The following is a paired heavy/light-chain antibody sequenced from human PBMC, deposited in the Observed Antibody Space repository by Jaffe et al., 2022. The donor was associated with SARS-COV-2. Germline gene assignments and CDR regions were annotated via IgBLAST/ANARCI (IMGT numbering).Heavy chain of an antibody. CDR2: ISSSSSYI. CDR1: GFTFSSYS. V-gene: IGHV3-21*01. D-gene: IGHD3-22*01. J-gene: IGHJ6*02. Sequence: EVQLVESGGGLVKPGGSLRLSCAASGFTFSSYSMNWVRQAPGKGLEWVSSISSSSSYIYYADSVKGRFTISRDNAKNSLYLQMNSLRAEDTAVYYCARHYYDSSGYFHYYYYGMDVWGQGTTVTVSS. CDR3: ARHYYDSSGYFHYYYYGMDV.
Light chain of an antibody. CDR3: QSYDSSLSVV. V-gene: IGLV1-40*01. J-gene: IGLJ2*01. CDR1: SSNIGAGYD. Sequence: QSVLTQPPSVSGAPGQRVTISCTGSSSNIGAGYDVHWYQQLPGTAPKLLIYGNSNRPSGVPDRFSGSKSGTSASLAISGLQAEDEADYYCQSYDSSLSVVFGGGTKLTVL. CDR2: GNS.